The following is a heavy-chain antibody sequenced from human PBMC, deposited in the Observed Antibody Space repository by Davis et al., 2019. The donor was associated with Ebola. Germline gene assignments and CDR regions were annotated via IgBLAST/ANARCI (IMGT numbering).Heavy chain of an antibody. J-gene: IGHJ4*02. Sequence: GESLKISCAASGFTFSNAWMSWVRQAPGKGLEWVGRIKSKTDGGTTDYAAPVKGRFTISRDDSKNTLYLQMNSLKTEDTAVYYCTTCLPTIFAVECDDYWGQGTLVTVSS. CDR3: TTCLPTIFAVECDDY. CDR1: GFTFSNAW. CDR2: IKSKTDGGTT. V-gene: IGHV3-15*01. D-gene: IGHD3-3*01.